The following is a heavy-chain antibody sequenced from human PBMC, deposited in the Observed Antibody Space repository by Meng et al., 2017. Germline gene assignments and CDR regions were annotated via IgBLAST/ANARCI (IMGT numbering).Heavy chain of an antibody. CDR1: GNHVTSYG. Sequence: QVQPVRSGSKVKKPRSSVKVRFKSSGNHVTSYGISWVCQAPGQGLEWMGWISAYNGNTNYAQKLQGRVTMTTDTSTSTAYMELRSLRSDDTAVYYCARGGIAVAIDYWGQGTLVTVSS. V-gene: IGHV1-18*01. CDR3: ARGGIAVAIDY. J-gene: IGHJ4*02. D-gene: IGHD6-19*01. CDR2: ISAYNGNT.